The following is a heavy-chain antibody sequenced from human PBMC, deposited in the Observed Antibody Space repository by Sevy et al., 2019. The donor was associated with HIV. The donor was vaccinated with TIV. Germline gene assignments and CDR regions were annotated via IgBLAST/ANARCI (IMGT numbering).Heavy chain of an antibody. CDR3: AREEGSGTTTSFDY. CDR2: IWSDGSNK. D-gene: IGHD1-7*01. J-gene: IGHJ4*02. CDR1: GFTFSDYG. Sequence: GGSLRLSCAASGFTFSDYGMHWVRQAPGKGLEWVAVIWSDGSNKYYGDSMKGRFTISRDSSKNTLFLQMNSLRVDDTAVYYCAREEGSGTTTSFDYWGQGALVTVSS. V-gene: IGHV3-33*01.